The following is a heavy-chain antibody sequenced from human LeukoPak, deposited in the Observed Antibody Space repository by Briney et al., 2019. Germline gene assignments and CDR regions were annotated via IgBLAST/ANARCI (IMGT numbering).Heavy chain of an antibody. J-gene: IGHJ4*02. CDR1: GYTFTGYY. CDR2: INPNSGGT. V-gene: IGHV1-2*02. Sequence: VASVKVSCKASGYTFTGYYMHWARQAPGQGLEWMGWINPNSGGTNYAQKFQGRVTMTRDTSISTAYMELSRLGSDDTAVYYCARYSSGWLGWGQGTLVTVSS. CDR3: ARYSSGWLG. D-gene: IGHD6-19*01.